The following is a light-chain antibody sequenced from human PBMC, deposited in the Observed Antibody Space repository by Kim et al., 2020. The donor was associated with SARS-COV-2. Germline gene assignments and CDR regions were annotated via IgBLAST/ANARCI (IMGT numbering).Light chain of an antibody. CDR2: DVS. V-gene: IGLV2-14*03. CDR1: SSDVGGYNY. Sequence: GQSITHSCTGTSSDVGGYNYVSWYQQHPGKAPKLMIYDVSNRPSGVSIRFSGSKSGNTASLTISGLQAEDEADYYCSSYTSSSTLVFGTGTKVTVL. CDR3: SSYTSSSTLV. J-gene: IGLJ1*01.